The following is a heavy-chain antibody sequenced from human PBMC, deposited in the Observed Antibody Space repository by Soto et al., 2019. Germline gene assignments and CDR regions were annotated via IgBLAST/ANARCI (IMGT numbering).Heavy chain of an antibody. J-gene: IGHJ4*02. CDR3: ARGTMAPGLDY. Sequence: EVQLVESGGGLVRPGGSLRLSCAASGFTFSSYWMNWVRQTPGKGLESVANIRWDGSEEYYVDSLKGRFTISRDNSKNSLYLHMDSLRDEDTAVYFCARGTMAPGLDYWGQGILVTVSS. CDR2: IRWDGSEE. D-gene: IGHD3-3*01. V-gene: IGHV3-7*01. CDR1: GFTFSSYW.